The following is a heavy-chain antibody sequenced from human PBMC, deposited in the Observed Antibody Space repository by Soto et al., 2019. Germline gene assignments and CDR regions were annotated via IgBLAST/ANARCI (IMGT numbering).Heavy chain of an antibody. J-gene: IGHJ4*02. Sequence: EVQLVESGGGLVQPGGSLRLSCAASGFTFSSYWMSWVRQAPGKGLEWVANIKQDGSEKYYVDSVKGRFTISRDNARKSLFLQMNSLRADDTAVYYCSRSADYYVVEPTAWYGFNDWGQGTLVTVSS. CDR1: GFTFSSYW. V-gene: IGHV3-7*03. CDR3: SRSADYYVVEPTAWYGFND. D-gene: IGHD2-2*01. CDR2: IKQDGSEK.